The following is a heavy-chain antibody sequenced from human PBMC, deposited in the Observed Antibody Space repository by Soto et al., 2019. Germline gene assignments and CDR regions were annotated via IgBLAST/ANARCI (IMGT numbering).Heavy chain of an antibody. CDR1: GGTFSSYA. CDR2: IIPIFGTA. J-gene: IGHJ6*02. V-gene: IGHV1-69*13. CDR3: ASPSMVRGVIITPEGYYYYGMDV. Sequence: GASVKVSCKASGGTFSSYAISWVRQAPGQGLEWMGGIIPIFGTANYAQKFQGRVTITADESTSTAYMELSSLRSEDTAVYYCASPSMVRGVIITPEGYYYYGMDVWGQGTTVTVSS. D-gene: IGHD3-10*01.